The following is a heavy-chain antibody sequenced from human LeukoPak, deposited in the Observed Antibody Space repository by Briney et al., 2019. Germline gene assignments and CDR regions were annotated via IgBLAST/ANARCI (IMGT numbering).Heavy chain of an antibody. Sequence: GGSLRLSCAASGFTFSSYDMHWVRQATGKGLEWVSAISAAGDTYYLDSVKGRFTISRENAKNSLYLQMNSLRAGDTAVYYCVALGDRIYWGQGTLVTVPS. CDR1: GFTFSSYD. CDR2: ISAAGDT. J-gene: IGHJ4*02. V-gene: IGHV3-13*01. CDR3: VALGDRIY. D-gene: IGHD2-21*02.